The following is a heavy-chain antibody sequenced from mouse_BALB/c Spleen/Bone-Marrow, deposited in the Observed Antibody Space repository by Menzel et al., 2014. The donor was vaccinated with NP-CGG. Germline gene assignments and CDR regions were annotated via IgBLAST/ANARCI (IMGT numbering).Heavy chain of an antibody. J-gene: IGHJ4*01. Sequence: LVESGAELVRPGVSVKISCEGSGYTFTDYAMHWVKQSHAKSLEWIGVISTFTGNTNYNQKFKGKATMTVDKSSSTAYMELARWTSEDSGIYYHGRRGYDVAMDYWGEGTSVTVSS. CDR2: ISTFTGNT. CDR1: GYTFTDYA. D-gene: IGHD2-14*01. V-gene: IGHV1S137*01. CDR3: GRRGYDVAMDY.